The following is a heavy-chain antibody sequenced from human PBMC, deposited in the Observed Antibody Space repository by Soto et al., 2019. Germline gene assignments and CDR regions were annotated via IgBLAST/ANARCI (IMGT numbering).Heavy chain of an antibody. D-gene: IGHD4-17*01. CDR1: GVTFSDYY. CDR2: ISSSGSTI. V-gene: IGHV3-11*01. Sequence: GGSVRLSCAASGVTFSDYYMSWIRQAPGKGLEWVSYISSSGSTIYYADSVKGRFTISRDNAKNSLYLQMNSLRAEDTAVYYCARGVNGDSSYYYYYMDVWGKGTTVTVSS. J-gene: IGHJ6*03. CDR3: ARGVNGDSSYYYYYMDV.